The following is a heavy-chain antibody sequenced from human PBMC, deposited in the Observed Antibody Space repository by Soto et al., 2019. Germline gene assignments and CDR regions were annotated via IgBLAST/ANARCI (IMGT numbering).Heavy chain of an antibody. V-gene: IGHV1-2*02. J-gene: IGHJ3*01. CDR1: GYTFIDHY. CDR2: ITPNSGAT. Sequence: GASVKVSCKASGYTFIDHYIHWVRQAPGQGLEWMGWITPNSGATKYAQKFQGRVTMTRDASINTAYVDVTGLTFDDTAVYFCARAVARRGLNDAFDVWGQGTLVTVSS. D-gene: IGHD3-22*01. CDR3: ARAVARRGLNDAFDV.